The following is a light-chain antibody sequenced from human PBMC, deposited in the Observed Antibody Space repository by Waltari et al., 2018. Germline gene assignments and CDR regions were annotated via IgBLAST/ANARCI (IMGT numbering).Light chain of an antibody. CDR1: QSVSSN. J-gene: IGKJ1*01. Sequence: EIVMTQSPATLSVSPGERATLSCRASQSVSSNLAWYQQKPGQAPRLLIYGAYTRATGIPARFSGSGSGTEFTLTISSLQSEDFAVYYCQHHGAFGQGTKVEIK. CDR3: QHHGA. V-gene: IGKV3-15*01. CDR2: GAY.